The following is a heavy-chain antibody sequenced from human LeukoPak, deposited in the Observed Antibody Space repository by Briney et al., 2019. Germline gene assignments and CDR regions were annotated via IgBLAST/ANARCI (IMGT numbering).Heavy chain of an antibody. Sequence: GGSLRLSCAASGFTFSSYSMNWVRQAPGKGPEWVSSISSSSSYIYYADSVKGRFTISRDNAKNSLYLQMNSLRAEDTAVYYCARDRYSGYDYEAWGQGTLVTVSS. D-gene: IGHD5-12*01. J-gene: IGHJ5*02. CDR3: ARDRYSGYDYEA. CDR2: ISSSSSYI. CDR1: GFTFSSYS. V-gene: IGHV3-21*01.